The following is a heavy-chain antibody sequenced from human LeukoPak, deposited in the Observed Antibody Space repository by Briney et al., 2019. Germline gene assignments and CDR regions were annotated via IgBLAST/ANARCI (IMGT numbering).Heavy chain of an antibody. D-gene: IGHD4-17*01. Sequence: PSETLSLTCTVSGGSISSYYWSWLRQPPGKGLEWIGYIYYSWSTNYNPSLKSRVTISVDTSKNQFSLKLSAVTAADTAVYYCARANYGERGYFDYWGQGTLVTVSS. V-gene: IGHV4-59*01. CDR2: IYYSWST. CDR1: GGSISSYY. J-gene: IGHJ4*02. CDR3: ARANYGERGYFDY.